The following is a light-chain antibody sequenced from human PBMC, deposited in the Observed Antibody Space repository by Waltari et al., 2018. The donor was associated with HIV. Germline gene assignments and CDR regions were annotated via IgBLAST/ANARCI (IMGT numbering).Light chain of an antibody. CDR3: QVYGGSPRWT. CDR2: ASA. J-gene: IGKJ1*01. V-gene: IGKV3-20*01. CDR1: QTIDQKS. Sequence: TQSPATLSVPPVANAILSCRASQTIDQKSLTWYQQRPGQAPRLVLFASATRATGIPDRFRGSESGTEFTLTIRRLEPEDFAIYYCQVYGGSPRWTFGPGTRLELK.